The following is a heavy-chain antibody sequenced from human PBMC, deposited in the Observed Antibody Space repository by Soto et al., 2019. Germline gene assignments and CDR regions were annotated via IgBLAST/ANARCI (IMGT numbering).Heavy chain of an antibody. V-gene: IGHV3-23*01. CDR1: GFTFDTYA. Sequence: EVQLLESGGGLVQPGGSLRLSCVPSGFTFDTYAMSWVRQIPGKGLEWVSTISASGSSTYYADSVKGRFTVSRDNVKKALHLQLHIVTAEDAAVYYCAKRGPGSDCDYGLDVWGQGSTVTVSS. J-gene: IGHJ6*01. CDR2: ISASGSST. CDR3: AKRGPGSDCDYGLDV. D-gene: IGHD2-21*02.